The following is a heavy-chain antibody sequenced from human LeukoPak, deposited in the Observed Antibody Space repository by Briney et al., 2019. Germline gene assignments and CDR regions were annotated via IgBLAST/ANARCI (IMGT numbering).Heavy chain of an antibody. D-gene: IGHD6-25*01. J-gene: IGHJ4*02. CDR2: IITILVIA. Sequence: VKASCKASGGTFSRYAISWVPQAPGQRLEWLGMIITILVIANNAQKCKGRVTITANKSTSTAYMELSSLRSKDTAVYYCARVSSSGLLFDYWGERTLVTVSS. CDR1: GGTFSRYA. CDR3: ARVSSSGLLFDY. V-gene: IGHV1-69*04.